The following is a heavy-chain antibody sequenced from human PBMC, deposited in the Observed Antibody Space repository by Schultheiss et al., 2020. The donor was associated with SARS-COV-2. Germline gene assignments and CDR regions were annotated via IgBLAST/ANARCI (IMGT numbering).Heavy chain of an antibody. CDR1: GFTFNIYA. CDR3: ARDSGYSYGFGYYYGMDV. D-gene: IGHD5-18*01. J-gene: IGHJ6*02. V-gene: IGHV3-23*01. CDR2: ISGSGGST. Sequence: GESLKISCVASGFTFNIYAMNWVRQAPGKGLEWVSAISGSGGSTYYADSVKGRFTISRDNAKNSVYLQMNSLRAEDTAIYYCARDSGYSYGFGYYYGMDVWGQGTTVTVSS.